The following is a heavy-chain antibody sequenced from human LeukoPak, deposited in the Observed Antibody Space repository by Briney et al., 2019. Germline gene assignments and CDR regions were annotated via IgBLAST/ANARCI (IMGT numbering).Heavy chain of an antibody. CDR3: ARVGRISIAARRNWFDP. V-gene: IGHV1-8*03. J-gene: IGHJ5*02. CDR2: MNPNSGNT. CDR1: GYTFTSYD. D-gene: IGHD6-6*01. Sequence: WASVKVSCKASGYTFTSYDINWVRQATGQGLEWMGWMNPNSGNTGYAQKFQGRVTITRNTSISTAYMELSSLRSEDTAVYYCARVGRISIAARRNWFDPWGQGTLVTVSS.